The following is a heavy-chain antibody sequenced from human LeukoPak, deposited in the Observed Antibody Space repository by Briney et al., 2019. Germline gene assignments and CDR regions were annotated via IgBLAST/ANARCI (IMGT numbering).Heavy chain of an antibody. CDR3: ARDSCSGGSCYSSWFDP. V-gene: IGHV4-61*02. D-gene: IGHD2-15*01. J-gene: IGHJ5*02. CDR1: GGSISSGSYY. Sequence: SQTLSLTCTVSGGSISSGSYYWGWIRQPAGKGLEWIGRIYTSGSTNYNPSLKSRVTISVDTSKNQFSLKLSSVTAADTAVYYCARDSCSGGSCYSSWFDPWGQGTLVTVSS. CDR2: IYTSGST.